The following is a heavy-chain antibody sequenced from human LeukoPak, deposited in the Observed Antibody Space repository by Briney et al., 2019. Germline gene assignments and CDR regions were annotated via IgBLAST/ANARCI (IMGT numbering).Heavy chain of an antibody. V-gene: IGHV4-59*01. CDR2: IYYSGST. J-gene: IGHJ4*02. Sequence: SETLSLTCTVSGGSMNSYYWSWIRQPPGKGLEWIGYIYYSGSTIYSPSLKSRVSISVDTSKNQFSLNLTSVTAADTAVYYCARTNPDDWLDYWAREPWSPSPQ. D-gene: IGHD3-9*01. CDR1: GGSMNSYY. CDR3: ARTNPDDWLDY.